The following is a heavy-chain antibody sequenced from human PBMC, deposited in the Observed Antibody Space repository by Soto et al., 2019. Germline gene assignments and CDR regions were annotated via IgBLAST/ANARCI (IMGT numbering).Heavy chain of an antibody. Sequence: QVQLVQSGAEVKKPGASVKVSCKASGYTFTSYDINWVRQATGQGLEWMGWMNPNSGNTGYAQKFQGRVTMTRNTVISTAYMELSSLRSEDTAVYYCARAGVVVVAASSSYGMDVWGQGTTVTVSS. J-gene: IGHJ6*02. V-gene: IGHV1-8*01. CDR1: GYTFTSYD. D-gene: IGHD2-15*01. CDR2: MNPNSGNT. CDR3: ARAGVVVVAASSSYGMDV.